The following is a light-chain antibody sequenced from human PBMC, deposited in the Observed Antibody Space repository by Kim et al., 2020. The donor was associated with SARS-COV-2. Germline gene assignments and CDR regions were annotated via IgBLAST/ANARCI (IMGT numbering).Light chain of an antibody. CDR1: SVGSKS. CDR3: QVWDSSSDHRVV. V-gene: IGLV3-21*04. CDR2: YAS. Sequence: PGKTAGVSCGGNSVGSKSVHWYQQKSGQAPVLVIYYASDRPSGIPERFSGSNSGNTATLTISRVEAGDGADYYCQVWDSSSDHRVVFGGGTQLTVL. J-gene: IGLJ2*01.